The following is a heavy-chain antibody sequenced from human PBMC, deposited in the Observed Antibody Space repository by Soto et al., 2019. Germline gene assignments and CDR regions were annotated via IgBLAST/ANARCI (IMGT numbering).Heavy chain of an antibody. J-gene: IGHJ4*02. CDR3: ARQYIFESSGYPDY. CDR1: GYSFTSYW. Sequence: PGEPLKISCKGSGYSFTSYWIGWVRQMPGKGLEWMGIIYPGDSDTRYSPSFQGQVTISADKSISTAYLQWNSLRASDSAMYYCARQYIFESSGYPDYWGQGTLVTVSS. CDR2: IYPGDSDT. V-gene: IGHV5-51*01. D-gene: IGHD3-22*01.